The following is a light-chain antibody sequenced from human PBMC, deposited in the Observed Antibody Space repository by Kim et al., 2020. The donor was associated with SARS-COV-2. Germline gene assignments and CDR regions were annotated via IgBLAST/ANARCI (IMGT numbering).Light chain of an antibody. CDR3: SSYTSSSLWV. Sequence: GQSIIISCAGTSSDVGGYNYVSWYQQHPGKAPKLMIYDVSNRPSGVSNRFSGSKSGNTASLTISGLQAEDEADYYCSSYTSSSLWVFGGGTQLTVL. J-gene: IGLJ3*02. CDR1: SSDVGGYNY. V-gene: IGLV2-14*03. CDR2: DVS.